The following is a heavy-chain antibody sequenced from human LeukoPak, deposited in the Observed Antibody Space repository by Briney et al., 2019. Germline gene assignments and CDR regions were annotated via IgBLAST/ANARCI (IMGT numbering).Heavy chain of an antibody. D-gene: IGHD4-17*01. Sequence: SETLSLTCTVSGGSISSGDYYWRWIRQPPGKGLEWIGYIYYSGSTYYNPSLKGRVTISVDTSKNQFSLKLSSVTAADTAVYYCARHYEHFDYWGQGTLVTVSS. CDR1: GGSISSGDYY. CDR3: ARHYEHFDY. V-gene: IGHV4-30-4*01. CDR2: IYYSGST. J-gene: IGHJ4*02.